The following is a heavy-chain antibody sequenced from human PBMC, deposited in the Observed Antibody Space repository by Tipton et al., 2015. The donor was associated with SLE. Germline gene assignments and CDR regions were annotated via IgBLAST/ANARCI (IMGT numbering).Heavy chain of an antibody. CDR3: ATTVTTTASYGAFDI. D-gene: IGHD4-17*01. CDR2: LYHSGST. J-gene: IGHJ3*02. Sequence: TLSLTCTVSGGSISSYFWGWIRQPPGEGLEWIGSLYHSGSTYYTPSLKSRVTISIDTSKNQFSLKLSSVTAADTAVYYCATTVTTTASYGAFDIWGQGTMVTISS. V-gene: IGHV4-59*04. CDR1: GGSISSYF.